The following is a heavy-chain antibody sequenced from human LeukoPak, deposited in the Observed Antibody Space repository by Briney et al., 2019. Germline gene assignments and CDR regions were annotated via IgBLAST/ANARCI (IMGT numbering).Heavy chain of an antibody. D-gene: IGHD2-15*01. J-gene: IGHJ4*02. V-gene: IGHV4-30-4*08. CDR3: AQNSGGSFV. CDR1: GGSINSGTFY. CDR2: IYYSGST. Sequence: PSETLSLTCTVSGGSINSGTFYWGWIRQPPGKGLEWIGYIYYSGSTYYNPSLKSRVTISVDTSKNQFSLKLSSVTAADTAVYYCAQNSGGSFVWGQGTLVTVSS.